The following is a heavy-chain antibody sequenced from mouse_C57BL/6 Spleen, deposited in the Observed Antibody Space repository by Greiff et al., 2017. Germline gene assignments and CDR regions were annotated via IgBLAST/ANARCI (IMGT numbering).Heavy chain of an antibody. Sequence: QVQLQQSGPELVKPGASVKLSCKASGYAFSSSWMNWVNQRPGQGLEWIGRIYPSDGDTNYNRKFKGKATLTVDKSSSTACMQHSSLRTVASAVYSCARRDLYDMDYWGQGTTVTVSS. CDR3: ARRDLYDMDY. D-gene: IGHD2-13*01. CDR1: GYAFSSSW. J-gene: IGHJ4*01. CDR2: IYPSDGDT. V-gene: IGHV1-82*01.